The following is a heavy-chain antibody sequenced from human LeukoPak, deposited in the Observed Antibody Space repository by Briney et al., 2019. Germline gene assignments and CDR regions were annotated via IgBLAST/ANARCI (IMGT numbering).Heavy chain of an antibody. CDR1: GSSLSELS. CDR2: FDVIDSET. CDR3: AAGRPYSLLDY. J-gene: IGHJ4*02. V-gene: IGHV1-24*01. D-gene: IGHD5-18*01. Sequence: ASVKVSCTVSGSSLSELSFYWVRQAPGKGLEWMGGFDVIDSETFYAQKFQGGVTMTEDSSTDTAYMELRSLTSDDTALYYCAAGRPYSLLDYWGQGTLVTVSS.